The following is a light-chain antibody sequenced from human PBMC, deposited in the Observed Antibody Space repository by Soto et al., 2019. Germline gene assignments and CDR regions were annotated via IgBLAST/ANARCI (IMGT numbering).Light chain of an antibody. J-gene: IGKJ1*01. CDR2: GAS. V-gene: IGKV3-20*01. CDR1: QSVRSN. CDR3: QQYGSSGT. Sequence: EIVMTQSPATLSVSPGERATLSCRASQSVRSNFAWYQQKPGQPPRLLIYGASTRATGIPDRFSGSGSGTDFTLTISRLEPEDFAVYYCQQYGSSGTFGQGTKVDIK.